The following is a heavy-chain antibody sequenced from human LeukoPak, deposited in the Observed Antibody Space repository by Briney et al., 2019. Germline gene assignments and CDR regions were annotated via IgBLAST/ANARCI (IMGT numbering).Heavy chain of an antibody. Sequence: GGSLRLSCAASGFIFRSYAMSWVRQAPGKGLEWVSGITGSGTSTYYADSVKGRFTISRDNSKNTLYLQMNSLRAEDTAVYYCAKSPVRDGSCQRFEYWGQGTLVTVSS. CDR1: GFIFRSYA. J-gene: IGHJ4*02. CDR3: AKSPVRDGSCQRFEY. V-gene: IGHV3-23*01. D-gene: IGHD2-15*01. CDR2: ITGSGTST.